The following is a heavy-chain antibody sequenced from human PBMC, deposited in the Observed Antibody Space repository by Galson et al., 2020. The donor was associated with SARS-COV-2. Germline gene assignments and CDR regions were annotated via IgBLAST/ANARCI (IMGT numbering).Heavy chain of an antibody. CDR1: GFTFDDYA. CDR2: ISWNSGSI. CDR3: AKDGGDDSSGYPY. J-gene: IGHJ4*02. Sequence: SLKISCAASGFTFDDYAMHWVRQAPGKGLEWVSGISWNSGSIGYADSVKGRFTISRDNAKNSLYLQMNSLRAEDTALYYCAKDGGDDSSGYPYWGQGTLVTVSS. D-gene: IGHD3-22*01. V-gene: IGHV3-9*01.